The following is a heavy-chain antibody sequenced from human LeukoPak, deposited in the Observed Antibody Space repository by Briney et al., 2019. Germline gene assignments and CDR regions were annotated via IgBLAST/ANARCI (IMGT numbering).Heavy chain of an antibody. CDR1: GFTFSSYA. V-gene: IGHV3-30-3*01. CDR3: AKGLPTTLGYCTSTSCADWYFDL. CDR2: ISYDGSNK. Sequence: GGSLRLSCAASGFTFSSYAMRWVRQAPGKGLEWVAVISYDGSNKYYADSVKGRFTISRDNSKNTLYPQTNSLRAEDTAVYYCAKGLPTTLGYCTSTSCADWYFDLWGRGTLLTVSS. D-gene: IGHD2-2*01. J-gene: IGHJ2*01.